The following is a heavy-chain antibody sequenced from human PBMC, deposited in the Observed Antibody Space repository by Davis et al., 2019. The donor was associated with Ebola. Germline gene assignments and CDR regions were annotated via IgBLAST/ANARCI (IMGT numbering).Heavy chain of an antibody. CDR2: IYYSGST. Sequence: GSLRLSCTVSGGSISSYYWSWIRQPPGKGLEWIGYIYYSGSTNYNPSPKSRVTISVDTSKNQFSLKLSSVTAADTAVYYCARDLGVLHAFDIWGQGTMVTVSS. CDR1: GGSISSYY. V-gene: IGHV4-59*01. D-gene: IGHD2-8*01. CDR3: ARDLGVLHAFDI. J-gene: IGHJ3*02.